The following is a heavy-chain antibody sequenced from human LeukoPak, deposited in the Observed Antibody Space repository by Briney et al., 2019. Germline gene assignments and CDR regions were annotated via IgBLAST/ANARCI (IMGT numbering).Heavy chain of an antibody. D-gene: IGHD6-13*01. V-gene: IGHV4-4*07. CDR3: ARECNQPTAAAGYYFDY. Sequence: SGTLSLTCTVSGGSISSYYWSWIRQPAGKGLEWIGRIFSSGSTNYNPSLKSRVTMSVDTSKNHFSLKPDSVTAADTAVYYCARECNQPTAAAGYYFDYWGQGILVTVSS. CDR1: GGSISSYY. J-gene: IGHJ4*02. CDR2: IFSSGST.